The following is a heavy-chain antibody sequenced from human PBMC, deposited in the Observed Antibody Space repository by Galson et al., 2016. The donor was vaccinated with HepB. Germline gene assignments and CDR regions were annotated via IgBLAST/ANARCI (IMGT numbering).Heavy chain of an antibody. J-gene: IGHJ4*02. CDR3: ARRDGEMQPSDY. Sequence: SLRLSCAASGFTFRIYHMTWVRQAPGKGLEWVSAISSGGSTYYADSVKGRFSISRDNSKNILYLQMNSLRVDDTAVYYCARRDGEMQPSDYWGQGTLVTVSS. V-gene: IGHV3-23*01. D-gene: IGHD5-24*01. CDR1: GFTFRIYH. CDR2: ISSGGST.